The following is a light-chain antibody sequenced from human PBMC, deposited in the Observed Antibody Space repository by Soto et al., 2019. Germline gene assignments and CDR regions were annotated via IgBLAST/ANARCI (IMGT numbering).Light chain of an antibody. CDR2: NAS. V-gene: IGKV3-20*01. CDR1: QSVGTF. J-gene: IGKJ1*01. Sequence: EIVLTQSPATLSLSPGERATLSCRASQSVGTFFAWYQQKPGQAPRLLIYNASNRATGIPDRFSGSGSGTDFTLTISRLEPEDFAVYYCQQYGSSPRTFGQGTKVDI. CDR3: QQYGSSPRT.